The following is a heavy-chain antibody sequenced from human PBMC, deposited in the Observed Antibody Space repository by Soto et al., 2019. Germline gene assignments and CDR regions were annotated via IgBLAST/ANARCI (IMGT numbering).Heavy chain of an antibody. CDR2: IYYSGST. D-gene: IGHD4-17*01. CDR3: ARDRDYGDYSRFDP. V-gene: IGHV4-59*01. Sequence: QVQLQESGPGLVKPSETLSLTCTVSGGSISSYYWSWIRQPPGKGLEWIGYIYYSGSTNYNPSLKSRVTISVDTSKNQFSRKLSSVTAADTAVYYCARDRDYGDYSRFDPWGQGTLVTVSS. J-gene: IGHJ5*02. CDR1: GGSISSYY.